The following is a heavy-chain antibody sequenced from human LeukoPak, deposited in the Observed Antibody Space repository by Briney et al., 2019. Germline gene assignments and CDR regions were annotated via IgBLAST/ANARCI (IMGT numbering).Heavy chain of an antibody. CDR1: AFTFSSHA. Sequence: PGGSLRLSCEASAFTFSSHALSWVRQPPEKWLEWVSGIGASAGGTYYSDSMRDRFTISRDNSKHTLYLQMNSLRAEETAVYYCAKAASYVWSALDSWGQGTLVTVSS. CDR3: AKAASYVWSALDS. V-gene: IGHV3-23*01. CDR2: IGASAGGT. J-gene: IGHJ5*01. D-gene: IGHD3-3*01.